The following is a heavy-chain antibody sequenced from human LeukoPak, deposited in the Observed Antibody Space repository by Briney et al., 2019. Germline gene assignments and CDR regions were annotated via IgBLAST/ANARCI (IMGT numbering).Heavy chain of an antibody. Sequence: GASVKVSCKASGYTFSSYGISWVRQAPGQGLEWMGWISAYNGNTNYAQKLQGRVTMTTDTSTSTAYMELRSLRSDDTVVYYCARDGRRVYSSSCGYWGQGTLITVSS. V-gene: IGHV1-18*01. CDR3: ARDGRRVYSSSCGY. D-gene: IGHD6-13*01. J-gene: IGHJ4*02. CDR1: GYTFSSYG. CDR2: ISAYNGNT.